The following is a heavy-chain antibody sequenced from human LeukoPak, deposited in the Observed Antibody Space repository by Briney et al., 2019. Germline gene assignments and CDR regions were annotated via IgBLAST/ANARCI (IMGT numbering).Heavy chain of an antibody. CDR3: ARGDILSRYSSSRNNNWFDP. D-gene: IGHD6-13*01. Sequence: SETLSLTCTASGYSISSGYYWGWIRQPPGKGLEWIGSIYHSGSTYYNPSLKSRVTISVDTSKNQFSLKLSSVTAADTAVYYCARGDILSRYSSSRNNNWFDPWGQGTLVTVSS. CDR1: GYSISSGYY. V-gene: IGHV4-38-2*02. CDR2: IYHSGST. J-gene: IGHJ5*02.